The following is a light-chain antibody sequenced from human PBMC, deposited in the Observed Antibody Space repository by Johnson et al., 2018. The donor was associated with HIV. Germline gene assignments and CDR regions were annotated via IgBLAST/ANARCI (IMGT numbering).Light chain of an antibody. CDR1: SSNIGNNY. CDR3: GTWDSSLSAYV. V-gene: IGLV1-51*01. CDR2: DNN. Sequence: QSVLTQPPSVSAAPGQKVTISCSGSSSNIGNNYVSWYQQLPGTAPKLLIYDNNKRPSGIPDRFSGSKSGTSATLGITGLQTWDEADYYCGTWDSSLSAYVVGTGTKVTFL. J-gene: IGLJ1*01.